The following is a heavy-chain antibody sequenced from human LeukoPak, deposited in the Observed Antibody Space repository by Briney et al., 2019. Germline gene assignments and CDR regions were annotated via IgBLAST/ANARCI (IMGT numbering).Heavy chain of an antibody. J-gene: IGHJ4*02. Sequence: ASVKVSCKASGYSFTDYYIHWVRQAPGQGFEWMGWINPKSGATDYSQKFQGRVILTRDTSIAAAYMELSNLRSDDTAVYYCVRAGPAAPLDYWGQGTLVTVSP. CDR1: GYSFTDYY. V-gene: IGHV1-2*02. CDR3: VRAGPAAPLDY. CDR2: INPKSGAT. D-gene: IGHD2-15*01.